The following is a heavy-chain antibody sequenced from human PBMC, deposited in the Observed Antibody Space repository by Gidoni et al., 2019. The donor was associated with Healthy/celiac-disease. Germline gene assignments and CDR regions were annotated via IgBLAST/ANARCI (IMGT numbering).Heavy chain of an antibody. D-gene: IGHD3-22*01. CDR1: GFTFSSYA. CDR2: MSGSGGST. J-gene: IGHJ4*02. V-gene: IGHV3-23*01. CDR3: AKGEYYYDSSGYVAY. Sequence: EVQLLESGGGLVQPGGSLRLSCAASGFTFSSYAMSWVRQAPGKGLEWVSAMSGSGGSTYYADSVKGRFTISRDNSKNTLYLQMNSLRAEDTAVYYCAKGEYYYDSSGYVAYWGQGTLVTVSS.